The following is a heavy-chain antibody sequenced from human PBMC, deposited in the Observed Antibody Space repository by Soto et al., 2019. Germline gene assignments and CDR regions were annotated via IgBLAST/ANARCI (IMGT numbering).Heavy chain of an antibody. Sequence: QVQLVESGEAGVQLGGSLRLSFAASGFTFISYAMTWVPRVPGKGLEWVAVLSYDGRNKYYADSVKGRFTISRDNSKNTLYLQMNSLRAEDTAVYYCAKVTYSSSWYYDYWGQGTLVTVSS. CDR1: GFTFISYA. J-gene: IGHJ4*02. V-gene: IGHV3-30*18. CDR3: AKVTYSSSWYYDY. CDR2: LSYDGRNK. D-gene: IGHD6-13*01.